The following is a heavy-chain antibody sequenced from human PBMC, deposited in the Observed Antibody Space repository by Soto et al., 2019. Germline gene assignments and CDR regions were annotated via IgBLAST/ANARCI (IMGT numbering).Heavy chain of an antibody. J-gene: IGHJ4*02. V-gene: IGHV1-2*07. Sequence: VQLVQSGAEVVKPGASVKVSCKASGYTFTPYCLHWVRHAPGQGLEWLGWIFPGSGGTNYAHKSQGPVTMTRDTSINTASMDLSRLTSDDTGVYYCAREWQRQTDSWAQGAPTTVSP. CDR1: GYTFTPYC. D-gene: IGHD6-25*01. CDR3: AREWQRQTDS. CDR2: IFPGSGGT.